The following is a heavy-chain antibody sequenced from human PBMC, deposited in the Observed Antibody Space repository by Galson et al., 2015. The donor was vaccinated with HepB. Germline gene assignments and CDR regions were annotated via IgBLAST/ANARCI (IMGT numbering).Heavy chain of an antibody. V-gene: IGHV4-34*01. CDR2: INHSRNP. CDR1: GESFSGYY. CDR3: ARVRSQVVAGIMIPYYLDH. D-gene: IGHD3-16*01. Sequence: SETLSLTCEVNGESFSGYYWTWIRRPPGKGLEWIGQINHSRNPTYKPSLQRRATMSVDTSRNQFSLRLTSVTAADTAMYYCARVRSQVVAGIMIPYYLDHWGQGALVTVSS. J-gene: IGHJ4*02.